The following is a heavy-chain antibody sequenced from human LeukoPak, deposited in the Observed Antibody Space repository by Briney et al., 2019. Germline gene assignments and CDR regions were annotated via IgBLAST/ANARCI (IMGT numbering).Heavy chain of an antibody. J-gene: IGHJ4*02. CDR1: GFTFSSYA. V-gene: IGHV3-23*01. CDR3: ASTNYGSGSYRY. Sequence: AGGSLRLSCAASGFTFSSYAMSWVRQAPGKGLEWVSAISGSGGSTYYADSVKGRFTISRDNSKNTLYLQMNSLRDEDTAVYYCASTNYGSGSYRYWGQGTLVTVSS. D-gene: IGHD3-10*01. CDR2: ISGSGGST.